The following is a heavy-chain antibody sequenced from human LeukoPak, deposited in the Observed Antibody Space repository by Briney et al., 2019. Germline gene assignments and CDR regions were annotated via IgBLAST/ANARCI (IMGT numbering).Heavy chain of an antibody. Sequence: SEALSLTCTVPGGSISSYYWSWIRQPPGKGLEWIGYIYYSGRTNFNPSLKTRVTISVDTSKNQFSLKLSSVTAADTAVYYCARYSRGFGYWGQGTLVTVSS. V-gene: IGHV4-59*08. J-gene: IGHJ4*02. D-gene: IGHD4-11*01. CDR2: IYYSGRT. CDR3: ARYSRGFGY. CDR1: GGSISSYY.